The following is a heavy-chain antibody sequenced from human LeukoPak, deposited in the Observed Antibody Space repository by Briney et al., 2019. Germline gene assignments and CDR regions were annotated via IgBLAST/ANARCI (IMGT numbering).Heavy chain of an antibody. V-gene: IGHV4-4*07. D-gene: IGHD6-25*01. CDR2: IYTSGST. Sequence: KPSETLSLTCTVSGGSISSYYWSWIRQPAGKGLEWIGGIYTSGSTNYNPSLKSRVTMSVDTSKNQFSLKLSSVTAADTAVYYCARELPAPRSYYYYYYGMDVWGQGTTVTVSS. CDR3: ARELPAPRSYYYYYYGMDV. J-gene: IGHJ6*02. CDR1: GGSISSYY.